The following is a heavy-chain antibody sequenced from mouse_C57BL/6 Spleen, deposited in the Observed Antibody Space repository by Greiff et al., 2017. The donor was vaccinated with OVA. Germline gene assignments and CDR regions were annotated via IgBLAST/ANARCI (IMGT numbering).Heavy chain of an antibody. V-gene: IGHV14-1*01. Sequence: VQLQQSGAELVRPGASVKLSCTASGFNIKDYYMHWVKQRPEQGLEWIGRLDPEDGDTEYAPKFQGKATMTADTSSNTAYLQLSSLTSEDTAVYYCTIYYRGYAMDYWGQGTSVTVSS. CDR3: TIYYRGYAMDY. J-gene: IGHJ4*01. D-gene: IGHD2-14*01. CDR1: GFNIKDYY. CDR2: LDPEDGDT.